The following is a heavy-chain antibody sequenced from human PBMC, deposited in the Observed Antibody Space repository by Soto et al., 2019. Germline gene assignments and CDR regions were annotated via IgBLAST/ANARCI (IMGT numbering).Heavy chain of an antibody. CDR3: ARGFFDILTGYYTGPMDY. V-gene: IGHV4-30-4*01. CDR1: GGSISSGDYY. J-gene: IGHJ4*02. D-gene: IGHD3-9*01. Sequence: PSETLSLTCTVSGGSISSGDYYWSWILHPPGKGLEWIGYIYYSGSTYYNPSLKSRVTISVDTSKNQFSLKLSSVTAADTAVYYCARGFFDILTGYYTGPMDYWGKGTLVTVAS. CDR2: IYYSGST.